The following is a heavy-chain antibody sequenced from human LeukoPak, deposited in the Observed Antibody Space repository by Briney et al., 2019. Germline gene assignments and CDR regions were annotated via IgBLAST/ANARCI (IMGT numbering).Heavy chain of an antibody. CDR3: AKADKTVTTARY. CDR1: GFTVSSNY. V-gene: IGHV3-53*01. D-gene: IGHD4-17*01. CDR2: IYSGGST. J-gene: IGHJ4*02. Sequence: GGSLRLSCAASGFTVSSNYMSWVRQAPGKGLEWVSVIYSGGSTYYADSVKGRFTISRDNSKNTLYLQMNSLRAEDTAVYYCAKADKTVTTARYWGQGTLVTVSS.